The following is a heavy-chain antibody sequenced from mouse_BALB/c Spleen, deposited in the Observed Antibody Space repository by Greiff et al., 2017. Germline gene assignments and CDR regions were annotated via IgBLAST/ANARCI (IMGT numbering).Heavy chain of an antibody. CDR3: NAWRGLESFDY. CDR1: GYTFTSYW. V-gene: IGHV1S81*02. D-gene: IGHD2-4*01. J-gene: IGHJ2*01. CDR2: INPSNGRT. Sequence: QVQLQQPGAELVKPGASVKLSCKASGYTFTSYWMHWVKQRPGQGLEWIGEINPSNGRTNYNEKFKSKATLTVDKSSSTAYMQLSSLTSEDSAVYYCNAWRGLESFDYWGQGTTLTVSS.